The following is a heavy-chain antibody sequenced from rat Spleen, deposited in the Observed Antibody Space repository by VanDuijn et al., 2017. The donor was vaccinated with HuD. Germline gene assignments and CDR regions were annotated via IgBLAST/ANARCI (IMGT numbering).Heavy chain of an antibody. CDR2: ISAGGGST. J-gene: IGHJ2*01. CDR3: SRTTTVAPFDY. Sequence: EVQLVESGGGLVQPGRSLKLSCAASGFTFSNYYMAWVRQAPTKGLEWVAYISAGGGSTYYRDSVKGRFTISRDNANSSLYLQMNNLRSEDTAMYYCSRTTTVAPFDYWGQGVMVSVSS. CDR1: GFTFSNYY. D-gene: IGHD1-1*01. V-gene: IGHV5-27*01.